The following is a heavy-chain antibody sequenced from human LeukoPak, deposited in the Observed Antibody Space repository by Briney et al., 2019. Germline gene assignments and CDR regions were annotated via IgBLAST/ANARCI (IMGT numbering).Heavy chain of an antibody. CDR1: GFNIVGYS. Sequence: GESLRLSCAASGFNIVGYSLSWVRQAPGKGLEWVSTMSTSGAHIAYADSVTGRFTISRDNANNSVFLQMSSLRAEDTAVYYCARDRYGDYAFDYWGQGTLVTVSS. V-gene: IGHV3-21*01. D-gene: IGHD4-17*01. CDR3: ARDRYGDYAFDY. J-gene: IGHJ4*02. CDR2: MSTSGAHI.